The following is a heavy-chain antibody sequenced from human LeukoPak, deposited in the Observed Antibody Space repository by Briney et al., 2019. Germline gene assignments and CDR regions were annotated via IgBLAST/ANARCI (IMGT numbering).Heavy chain of an antibody. CDR2: IDWDDDK. Sequence: SGPTLVNPTQTLTLTCTFSGFSLSTSGMCVSWIRQPPGKALEWLARIDWDDDKYYGTSLKTRLTISKDTSKNQVVLTMTNMDPVDTATYYCARGIVGATPFDYWGQGTLVTVSS. J-gene: IGHJ4*02. CDR1: GFSLSTSGMC. D-gene: IGHD1-26*01. CDR3: ARGIVGATPFDY. V-gene: IGHV2-70*11.